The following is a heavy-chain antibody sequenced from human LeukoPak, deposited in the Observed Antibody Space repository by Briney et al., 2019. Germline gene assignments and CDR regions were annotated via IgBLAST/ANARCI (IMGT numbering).Heavy chain of an antibody. V-gene: IGHV4-30-4*01. Sequence: PSGTLSLTCTVSGGSISSGDYYWSWIRQPPGKGLEWIGYIYYSGSTYYNPSLKSRVTISVDTSKNQFSLKLSSVTAADTAVYYCARIDYYDSSGYYYFNAFDIWGQGTMVTVSS. CDR1: GGSISSGDYY. J-gene: IGHJ3*02. CDR2: IYYSGST. CDR3: ARIDYYDSSGYYYFNAFDI. D-gene: IGHD3-22*01.